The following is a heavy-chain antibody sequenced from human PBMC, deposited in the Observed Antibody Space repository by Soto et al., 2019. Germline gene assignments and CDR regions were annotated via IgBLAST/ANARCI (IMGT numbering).Heavy chain of an antibody. CDR1: GFTFSTYA. J-gene: IGHJ4*02. CDR2: ISYDATNK. V-gene: IGHV3-30-3*01. Sequence: QVQLVESGGGVVQPGRSLRLSCAASGFTFSTYAMHWLRQAPGKGLEWLAVISYDATNKYYADSVKGRFTISRDNSKNTLYLQMNSLKTEDTSLYYCARDEGAYWGQGTLVTVSS. CDR3: ARDEGAY.